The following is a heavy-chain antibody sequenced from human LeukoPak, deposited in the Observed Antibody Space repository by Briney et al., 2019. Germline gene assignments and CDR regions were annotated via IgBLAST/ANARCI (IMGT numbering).Heavy chain of an antibody. D-gene: IGHD2-2*01. V-gene: IGHV3-23*01. CDR3: AHGDCDSTSCCYVY. Sequence: GSLRLSCAASGFTFSSYAMSWVRQAPGKGLAWVSAISGGGGSTYYADSVKGRFTISRDNSKNTLYLQMNSLRAEDTAVYYCAHGDCDSTSCCYVYWGQGTLVTVSS. J-gene: IGHJ4*02. CDR2: ISGGGGST. CDR1: GFTFSSYA.